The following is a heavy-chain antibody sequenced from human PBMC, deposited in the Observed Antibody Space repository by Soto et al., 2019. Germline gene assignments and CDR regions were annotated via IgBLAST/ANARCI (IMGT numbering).Heavy chain of an antibody. CDR3: ARSSCSSSWSTRPAFDF. J-gene: IGHJ3*01. D-gene: IGHD6-13*01. CDR1: GYTFTGYY. CDR2: INPNSGGT. V-gene: IGHV1-2*04. Sequence: GASVKVSCKASGYTFTGYYMHWVRQAPGQGLEWMGWINPNSGGTNYAQKFQGWVTMTRDTSISTAYMELRRLRSDDTAVYYCARSSCSSSWSTRPAFDFWGQGTMVTVSS.